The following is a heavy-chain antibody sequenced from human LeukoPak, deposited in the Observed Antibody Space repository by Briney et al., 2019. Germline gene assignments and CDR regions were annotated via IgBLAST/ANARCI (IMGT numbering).Heavy chain of an antibody. CDR2: IIPISGTA. V-gene: IGHV1-69*13. CDR3: ARDYYGSGSYIDY. Sequence: SVKVSCKASGGTFSSYAISWVRQAPGQGLEWMGGIIPISGTANYAQKFQGRVTITADESTSTAYMELSSLRSEDTAVYYCARDYYGSGSYIDYWGQGTLVTVSS. D-gene: IGHD3-10*01. J-gene: IGHJ4*02. CDR1: GGTFSSYA.